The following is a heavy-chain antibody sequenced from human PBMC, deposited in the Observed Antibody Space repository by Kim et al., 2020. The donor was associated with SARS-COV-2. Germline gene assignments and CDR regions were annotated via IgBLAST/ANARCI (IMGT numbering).Heavy chain of an antibody. CDR3: ARETSYYDSSGPLGY. D-gene: IGHD3-22*01. CDR2: INPSGGST. CDR1: GYTFTSYY. J-gene: IGHJ4*02. Sequence: ASVKVSCKASGYTFTSYYMHWVRQAPGQGLEWMGIINPSGGSTSYAQKFQGRVTMTRDTSTSTVYMELSSLRSEDTAVYYCARETSYYDSSGPLGYWGQGTLVTVSS. V-gene: IGHV1-46*01.